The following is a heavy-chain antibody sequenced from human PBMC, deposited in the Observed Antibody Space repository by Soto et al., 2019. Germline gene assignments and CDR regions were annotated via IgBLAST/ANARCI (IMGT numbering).Heavy chain of an antibody. D-gene: IGHD2-15*01. Sequence: QVQLVQSGAEVKKPGDSVMVSCKASGYTFTSYGISWVRQAPGQGLEWMGCLNTDNGDTNQAQNLQGRVTLSTDTSTNSASMELRSLRADDTAVYYCATEYCSGGRCYDVDYSGQGTLVTVSS. CDR2: LNTDNGDT. J-gene: IGHJ4*02. CDR3: ATEYCSGGRCYDVDY. V-gene: IGHV1-18*01. CDR1: GYTFTSYG.